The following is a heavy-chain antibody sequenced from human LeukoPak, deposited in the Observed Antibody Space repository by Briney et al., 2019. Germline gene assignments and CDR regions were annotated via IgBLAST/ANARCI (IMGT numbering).Heavy chain of an antibody. Sequence: GASVKVSCKASGYTFTSYGISWVRQAPGQGLEWMGWISAYNGNTNYAQKLQGRVTMTTDTSTSTAYMELRSLRSDDTAVYCCARDSWFVVLVGYYYYGMDVWGQGTTVTVSS. V-gene: IGHV1-18*01. CDR1: GYTFTSYG. CDR2: ISAYNGNT. J-gene: IGHJ6*02. D-gene: IGHD2-2*01. CDR3: ARDSWFVVLVGYYYYGMDV.